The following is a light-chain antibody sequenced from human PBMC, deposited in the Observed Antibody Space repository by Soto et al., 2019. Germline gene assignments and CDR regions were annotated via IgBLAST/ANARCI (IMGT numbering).Light chain of an antibody. J-gene: IGKJ2*01. Sequence: DIVMTQSPDSLAVSLGERATINCKSSQSVLYSSNNKNYLAWYQQKPGQPPKVVIYWASTRESGVPDRFSGSGSGTDFTLTISSLQAEDVAVYYCQQYLGTPQTFGQGTKLEIK. V-gene: IGKV4-1*01. CDR2: WAS. CDR3: QQYLGTPQT. CDR1: QSVLYSSNNKNY.